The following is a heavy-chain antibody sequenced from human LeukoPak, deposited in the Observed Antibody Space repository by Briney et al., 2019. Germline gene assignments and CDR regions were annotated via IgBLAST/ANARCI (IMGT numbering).Heavy chain of an antibody. J-gene: IGHJ4*02. Sequence: GGSLRLSCAGSGFTFSSYSMNWVRQAPGKGLEWVSSISSSSSYIYYADSVKSRFTISRDNSKNTLYLQMNSLRAEDTAVYYCARVPTEVLRFLEWSPLDYWGQGTLVTVSS. CDR3: ARVPTEVLRFLEWSPLDY. CDR2: ISSSSSYI. V-gene: IGHV3-21*01. CDR1: GFTFSSYS. D-gene: IGHD3-3*01.